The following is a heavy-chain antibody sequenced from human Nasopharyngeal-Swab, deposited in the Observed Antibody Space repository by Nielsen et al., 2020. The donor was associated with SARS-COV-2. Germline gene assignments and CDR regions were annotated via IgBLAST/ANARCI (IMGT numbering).Heavy chain of an antibody. V-gene: IGHV6-1*01. J-gene: IGHJ6*02. D-gene: IGHD3-3*01. CDR3: ARARLHYDFWSGSLWYYGMDV. Sequence: WIRQSPSRGLEWLGRTYYRFKWYNDYAVSVKSRITINPDTSKNQFSLQLNSVTPEDTAVYYCARARLHYDFWSGSLWYYGMDVWGQGTTVTVSS. CDR2: TYYRFKWYN.